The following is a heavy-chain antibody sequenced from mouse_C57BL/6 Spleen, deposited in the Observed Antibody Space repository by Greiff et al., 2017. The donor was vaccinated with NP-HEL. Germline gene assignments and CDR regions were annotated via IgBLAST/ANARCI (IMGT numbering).Heavy chain of an antibody. J-gene: IGHJ1*03. D-gene: IGHD2-4*01. CDR2: IYPRSGNT. Sequence: VQLQESGAELARPGASVKLSCKASGYTFTSYGISWVKQRTGQGLEWIGEIYPRSGNTYYNEKFKGKATLTADESSSTAYMELRSLTSEDSAVYFCARGDYEDFDVWGTGTTVTVSS. V-gene: IGHV1-81*01. CDR1: GYTFTSYG. CDR3: ARGDYEDFDV.